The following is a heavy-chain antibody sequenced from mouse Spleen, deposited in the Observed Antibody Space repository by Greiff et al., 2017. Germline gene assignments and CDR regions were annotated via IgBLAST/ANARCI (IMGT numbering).Heavy chain of an antibody. V-gene: IGHV5-12-2*01. CDR3: ARHGGGLRLYAMDY. CDR1: GFTFSSYT. D-gene: IGHD2-4*01. Sequence: EVKLVESGGGLVQPGGSLKLSCAASGFTFSSYTMSWVRQTPEKRLEWVAYISNGGGSTYYPDTVKGRFTISRDNAKNTLYLQMSSLKSEDTAMYYCARHGGGLRLYAMDYWGQGTSVTVSS. J-gene: IGHJ4*01. CDR2: ISNGGGST.